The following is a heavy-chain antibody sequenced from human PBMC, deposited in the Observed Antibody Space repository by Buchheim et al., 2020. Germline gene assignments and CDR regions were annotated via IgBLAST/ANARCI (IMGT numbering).Heavy chain of an antibody. CDR3: ARLKLERRYNWFDP. J-gene: IGHJ5*02. D-gene: IGHD1-1*01. CDR1: GGSISSYY. V-gene: IGHV4-59*08. Sequence: QVQLQESGPGLVKPSETLSLTCTVSGGSISSYYWSWSRQPPGKGLEWIGYIYYSGSTNYNPSLKSRVTISVDTSKNQFSLKLSSVTAADTAVYYCARLKLERRYNWFDPWGQGTL. CDR2: IYYSGST.